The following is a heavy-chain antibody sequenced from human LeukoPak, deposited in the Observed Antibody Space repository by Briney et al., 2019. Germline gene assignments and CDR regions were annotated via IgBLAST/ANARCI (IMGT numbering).Heavy chain of an antibody. CDR1: GFTFSSYS. CDR2: ISSSSSTI. D-gene: IGHD3-10*02. CDR3: AELGITMIGGV. J-gene: IGHJ6*04. Sequence: GGSLRLSCAASGFTFSSYSMNWVRQAPGKGLEWVSYISSSSSTIYYADSVKGRFTISRDNAENSLYLQMNSLRAEDTAVYYCAELGITMIGGVWGKGTTVTISS. V-gene: IGHV3-48*04.